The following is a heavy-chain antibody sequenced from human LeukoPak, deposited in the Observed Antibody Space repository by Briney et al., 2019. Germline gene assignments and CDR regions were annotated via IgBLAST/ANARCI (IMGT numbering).Heavy chain of an antibody. D-gene: IGHD1-26*01. CDR3: AKGPAEWELRPSY. V-gene: IGHV3-21*01. J-gene: IGHJ4*02. CDR1: GFTFSSYS. Sequence: PGGSLRLSCAASGFTFSSYSMNWVRQAPGKGLEWVSSISSSSSYIYYADSVKGRFTISRDNAKNSLYLQMNSLRAEDTAVYYCAKGPAEWELRPSYWGQGTLVTVSS. CDR2: ISSSSSYI.